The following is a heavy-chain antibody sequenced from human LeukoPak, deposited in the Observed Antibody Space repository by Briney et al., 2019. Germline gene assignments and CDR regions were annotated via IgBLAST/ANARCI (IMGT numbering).Heavy chain of an antibody. J-gene: IGHJ4*02. D-gene: IGHD5-24*01. Sequence: GGSLRLSCAASGFSFSSHATTWVRQAPGRGLEWVSTISGSGGYTYYADSVKGRFTISRDNSKDTLHLQMNSLRAEDTAVYYCAKERWLRFFDYWGQGTLVTVSS. CDR1: GFSFSSHA. CDR3: AKERWLRFFDY. V-gene: IGHV3-23*01. CDR2: ISGSGGYT.